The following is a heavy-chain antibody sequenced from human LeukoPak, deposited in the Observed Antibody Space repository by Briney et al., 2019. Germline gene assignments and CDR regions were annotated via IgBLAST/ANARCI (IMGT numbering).Heavy chain of an antibody. D-gene: IGHD3-22*01. CDR2: MYYSGST. J-gene: IGHJ4*02. V-gene: IGHV4-39*01. Sequence: SETLSLTYTVSGDFITGSTYYWGWIRQPPGKGLEWIGSMYYSGSTYSNPSLRSRVTMSADTSKNQFSLNLKSVTAADTAMYYCARQYYDSTGYYYFDYWGQGTLVTVSS. CDR1: GDFITGSTYY. CDR3: ARQYYDSTGYYYFDY.